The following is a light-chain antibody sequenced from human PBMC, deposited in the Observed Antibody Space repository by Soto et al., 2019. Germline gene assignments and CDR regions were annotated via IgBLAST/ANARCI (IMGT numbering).Light chain of an antibody. J-gene: IGLJ1*01. CDR2: EVT. CDR3: SSYTGGNPSYV. Sequence: QSALTQPPSVSGSPGQSVTISCTGTSSDVGGYDYVSWYQQHPGKAPKLMIYEVTIRPSGVSDRFSGSKSGNTASLTVSGLQAEDEADYYCSSYTGGNPSYVFGTGTKVTVL. CDR1: SSDVGGYDY. V-gene: IGLV2-8*01.